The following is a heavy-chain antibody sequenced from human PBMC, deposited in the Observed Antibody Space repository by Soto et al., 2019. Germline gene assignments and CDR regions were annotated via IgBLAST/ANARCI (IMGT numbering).Heavy chain of an antibody. J-gene: IGHJ4*02. CDR3: ARDRGTYYDFWSGYTQVYYFDY. Sequence: GASVKVSCKASGYTFTSYGISWVRRAPGQGLEWMGWISTYNGNTNYAQKFQGRVTMTTDTSTSTAYMELRSLRSDDTALYYCARDRGTYYDFWSGYTQVYYFDYWGQGTQVTVSS. D-gene: IGHD3-3*01. V-gene: IGHV1-18*04. CDR2: ISTYNGNT. CDR1: GYTFTSYG.